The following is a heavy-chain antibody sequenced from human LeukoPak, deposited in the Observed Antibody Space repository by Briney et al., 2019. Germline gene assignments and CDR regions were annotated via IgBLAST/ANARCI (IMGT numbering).Heavy chain of an antibody. CDR3: AKDLVGYCSSTSCPHGDY. V-gene: IGHV3-23*01. CDR1: GFTFSSYA. Sequence: GGSLRLSCAASGFTFSSYAMSWVRQAPGKGLEWVSAISGSGGSTYYADSVKGRFTISRDNSKNTLYLQMNSLRAEDTAVYYCAKDLVGYCSSTSCPHGDYWGQGTLVTVSS. CDR2: ISGSGGST. J-gene: IGHJ4*02. D-gene: IGHD2-2*01.